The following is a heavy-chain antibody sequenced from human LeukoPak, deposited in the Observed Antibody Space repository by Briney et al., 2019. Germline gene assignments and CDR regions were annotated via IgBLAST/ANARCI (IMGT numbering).Heavy chain of an antibody. Sequence: PWGSLTLSCAAAGHIFSRYARRCVRQAPGKGLEWVSTISGSGGSTYYADSVKGRFTISRDNSKNTVYLQMNSLSAEDTAVYYCAKDLSCNNCVIHGGFHYWGQGTLVTVSS. CDR1: GHIFSRYA. V-gene: IGHV3-23*01. J-gene: IGHJ4*02. CDR3: AKDLSCNNCVIHGGFHY. D-gene: IGHD2-8*01. CDR2: ISGSGGST.